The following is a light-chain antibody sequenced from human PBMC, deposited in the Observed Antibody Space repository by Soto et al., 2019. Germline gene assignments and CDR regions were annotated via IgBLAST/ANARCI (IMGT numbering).Light chain of an antibody. V-gene: IGKV3-20*01. CDR1: QSFSSY. Sequence: DIVLTQSPGTLSLSPGERATLSCRASQSFSSYLAWYQQKPGQPPRLLIYGASSRATGIPDRFSGSGSGSDFTLSISRLEPEDFALYYCQQDGSSSRTVGKGTKVEIK. CDR3: QQDGSSSRT. J-gene: IGKJ1*01. CDR2: GAS.